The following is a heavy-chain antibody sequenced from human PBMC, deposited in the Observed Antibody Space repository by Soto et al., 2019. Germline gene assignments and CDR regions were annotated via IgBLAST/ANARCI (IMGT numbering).Heavy chain of an antibody. CDR2: INHSGST. D-gene: IGHD3-22*01. CDR3: ARLASYDSSGYYSTYFDY. J-gene: IGHJ4*02. Sequence: SETLSLTCAVYGGSFSGYYWSWIRQPPGKGLEWIGEINHSGSTNYNPSLKSRVTISVDTSKNQFSLKLSSVTAADTAVYYCARLASYDSSGYYSTYFDYWGQGTLVTVSS. CDR1: GGSFSGYY. V-gene: IGHV4-34*01.